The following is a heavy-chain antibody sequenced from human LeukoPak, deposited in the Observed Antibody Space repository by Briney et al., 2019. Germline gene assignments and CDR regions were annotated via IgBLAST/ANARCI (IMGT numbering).Heavy chain of an antibody. CDR1: GFTFSSYE. CDR2: ISSSGNTI. CDR3: ARGGGYYGSGSLHYYYYGMDV. J-gene: IGHJ6*02. Sequence: GGSLRLSCAASGFTFSSYEMNWVRQAPGKGLEWVSYISSSGNTIYYADSVKGRFTISRDNAKNSLYLQMNSLRTEDTAVYYCARGGGYYGSGSLHYYYYGMDVWGQGTTVTVSS. V-gene: IGHV3-48*03. D-gene: IGHD3-10*01.